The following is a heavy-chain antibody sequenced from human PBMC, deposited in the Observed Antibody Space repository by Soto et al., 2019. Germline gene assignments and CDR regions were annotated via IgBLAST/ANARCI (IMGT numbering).Heavy chain of an antibody. Sequence: QVQLQQWGAGLLKPSETLSLTCAVYGGSFSGYYWSWIRQPPGKGLEWIGEINHSGSTNYNPSLTSRVTISVDASKNQFSLKLSSVTAADAAVYYCARENPYSGSWYHDYWGQGTLVTVSS. CDR3: ARENPYSGSWYHDY. D-gene: IGHD6-13*01. CDR2: INHSGST. J-gene: IGHJ4*02. V-gene: IGHV4-34*01. CDR1: GGSFSGYY.